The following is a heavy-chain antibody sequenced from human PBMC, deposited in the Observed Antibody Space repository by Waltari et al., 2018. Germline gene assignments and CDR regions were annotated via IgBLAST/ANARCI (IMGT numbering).Heavy chain of an antibody. CDR1: GFTFSSYG. Sequence: QVQLVESGGGVVQPGRSLRLSCAASGFTFSSYGMHWVRQAPGKGLEWIGEIYHSGSTNYNPSLKSRVTISVDKSKNQFSLKLSSVTAADTAVYYCAAVADNYWGQGTLVTVSS. CDR3: AAVADNY. CDR2: IYHSGST. D-gene: IGHD6-19*01. V-gene: IGHV4-4*02. J-gene: IGHJ4*02.